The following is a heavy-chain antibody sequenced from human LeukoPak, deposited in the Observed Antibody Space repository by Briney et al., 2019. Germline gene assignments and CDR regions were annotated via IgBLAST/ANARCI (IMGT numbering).Heavy chain of an antibody. CDR1: GFTFSSYE. Sequence: PGGSLRLSCAASGFTFSSYEMNWVRQAPGKGLEWVSYISSSGSTIYYADSVKGRFTISRDNSKNTLYLQMNSLRAEDTAVYYCAKDAGDIVVVVAAHSDYYYMDVWGKGTTVTISS. J-gene: IGHJ6*03. CDR2: ISSSGSTI. D-gene: IGHD2-15*01. CDR3: AKDAGDIVVVVAAHSDYYYMDV. V-gene: IGHV3-48*03.